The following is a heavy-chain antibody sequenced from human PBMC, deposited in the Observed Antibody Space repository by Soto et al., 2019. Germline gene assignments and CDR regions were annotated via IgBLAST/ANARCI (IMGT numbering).Heavy chain of an antibody. CDR3: AKAATVVTLYYFDY. J-gene: IGHJ4*02. CDR1: GFTFNNYG. CDR2: ITDSGGST. D-gene: IGHD4-17*01. V-gene: IGHV3-23*01. Sequence: GGSLRLSCAVSGFTFNNYGMSWVRQAPGKGLEWVSAITDSGGSTYYADSVKGRFTISRDNSKNTVYLQMNSLRAEDTAVYYCAKAATVVTLYYFDYWGQGTLVTVSS.